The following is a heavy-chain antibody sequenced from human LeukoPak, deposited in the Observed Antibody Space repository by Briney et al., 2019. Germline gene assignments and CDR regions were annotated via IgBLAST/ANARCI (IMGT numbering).Heavy chain of an antibody. V-gene: IGHV3-7*01. D-gene: IGHD2-15*01. CDR1: GFSFRNYW. Sequence: GGSLRLSCAASGFSFRNYWMGWVRQAPGKGLEWVANTKPDGSAEYYADSVRGRFTASRDNANNLLYLQMNRLRAEDTAVYYCARGGSLHTNFDYWGQGTLLTVSS. J-gene: IGHJ4*02. CDR2: TKPDGSAE. CDR3: ARGGSLHTNFDY.